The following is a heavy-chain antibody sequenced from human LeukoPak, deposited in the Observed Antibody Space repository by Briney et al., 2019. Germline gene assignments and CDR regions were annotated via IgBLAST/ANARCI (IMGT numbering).Heavy chain of an antibody. V-gene: IGHV3-74*01. J-gene: IGHJ4*02. CDR1: GFTLSSHW. Sequence: TGGSLRLSCAASGFTLSSHWMHWVRQVPGKGLVSVSRIESDGRTAYADSVKGRFIISRDNAKNTLYLQVNSLRVEDTAVYYCARDGRGPDYWGQGTLVTVSS. CDR3: ARDGRGPDY. CDR2: IESDGRT. D-gene: IGHD3/OR15-3a*01.